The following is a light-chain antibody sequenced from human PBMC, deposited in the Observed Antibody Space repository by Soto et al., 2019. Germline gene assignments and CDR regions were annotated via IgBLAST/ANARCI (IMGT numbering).Light chain of an antibody. CDR1: QSVSSTY. Sequence: EIVLPPSPGTLSLSPGERATLSCRASQSVSSTYVAWYQQKSGQAPRLLIYGASSRATGIPNRFSGSGSGTDFTLTSSSLEHEDFAVYYCHQYVSSWTFGQGTKVDIK. J-gene: IGKJ1*01. CDR2: GAS. CDR3: HQYVSSWT. V-gene: IGKV3-20*01.